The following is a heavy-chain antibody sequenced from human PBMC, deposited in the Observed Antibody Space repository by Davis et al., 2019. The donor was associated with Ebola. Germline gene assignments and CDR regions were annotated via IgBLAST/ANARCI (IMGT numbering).Heavy chain of an antibody. D-gene: IGHD6-19*01. CDR3: ARDDPLLAVAGTGG. J-gene: IGHJ4*02. CDR1: GYTFSSYG. CDR2: INPNSGGT. V-gene: IGHV1-2*04. Sequence: ASVKVSCKASGYTFSSYGISWVRQAPGQGLEWMGWINPNSGGTNYAQKFQGWVTMTRDTSISTAYMELSRLRSDDTAVYYCARDDPLLAVAGTGGWGQGTLVTVSS.